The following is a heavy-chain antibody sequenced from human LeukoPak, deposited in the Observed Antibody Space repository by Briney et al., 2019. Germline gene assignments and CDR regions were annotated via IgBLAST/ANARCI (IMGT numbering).Heavy chain of an antibody. Sequence: VASVKVSCKASGSTFTSYGISWVRQAPGQGIEWMGWIRAYNGNTNYAQKLQGRVTMTTDTSTSTAYMELRSLRSDDTAVYYCARVRGYYDSSGPRDYWGQGTLVTVSS. V-gene: IGHV1-18*01. J-gene: IGHJ4*02. CDR1: GSTFTSYG. CDR3: ARVRGYYDSSGPRDY. CDR2: IRAYNGNT. D-gene: IGHD3-22*01.